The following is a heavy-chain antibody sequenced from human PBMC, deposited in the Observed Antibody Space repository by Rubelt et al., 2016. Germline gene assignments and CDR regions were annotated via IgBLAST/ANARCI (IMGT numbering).Heavy chain of an antibody. D-gene: IGHD6-6*01. CDR2: INDSGTT. CDR1: GGSFSGYY. CDR3: VRVFVARPDYFDY. J-gene: IGHJ4*02. Sequence: QVQLQQWGAGLLKPSETLSLTCAVYGGSFSGYYWSWIRQPPGKGLEWIGEINDSGTTNYNPSLKSRVTISVDTSKNQFSLKLTSVTATYTAIYYCVRVFVARPDYFDYWGQGTLVTVSS. V-gene: IGHV4-34*01.